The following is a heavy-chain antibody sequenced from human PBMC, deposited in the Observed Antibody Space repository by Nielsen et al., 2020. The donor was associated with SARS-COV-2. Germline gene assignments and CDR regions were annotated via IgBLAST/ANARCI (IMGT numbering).Heavy chain of an antibody. CDR2: FYYSGST. V-gene: IGHV4-30-4*07. CDR3: ARDRVAAAGTAPNYYYYYGMDV. Sequence: SRSLSCAVSGGSFCGGGYSWRWIRQPPGKGLEWIGYFYYSGSTYYNPSLKSRVTISVDTSKNQFSLKLSSVTAADTAVYYCARDRVAAAGTAPNYYYYYGMDVWGQGTTVTVSS. D-gene: IGHD6-13*01. J-gene: IGHJ6*02. CDR1: GGSFCGGGYS.